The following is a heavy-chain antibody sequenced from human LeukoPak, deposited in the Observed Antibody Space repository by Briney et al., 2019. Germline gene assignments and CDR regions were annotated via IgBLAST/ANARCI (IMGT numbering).Heavy chain of an antibody. D-gene: IGHD6-13*01. CDR3: AREGQAAAGTHRGYYYYGMDV. CDR1: GYTFTGYY. V-gene: IGHV1-2*02. Sequence: ASVKVSCKASGYTFTGYYMHWVRQAPGQGLEWMGWINPNSGGTNYAQKFQGRVTMTRDTSISTAYMELSRLRSDDTAVYYCAREGQAAAGTHRGYYYYGMDVWGQGTTVTVSS. CDR2: INPNSGGT. J-gene: IGHJ6*02.